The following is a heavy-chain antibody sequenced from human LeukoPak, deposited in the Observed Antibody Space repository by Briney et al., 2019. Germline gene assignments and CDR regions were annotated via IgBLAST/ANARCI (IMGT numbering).Heavy chain of an antibody. V-gene: IGHV3-43*01. CDR3: AKDGSVAGRFFFDY. D-gene: IGHD3-3*01. CDR2: ISWDGGST. CDR1: GFTFDDYT. Sequence: PGGSLRLSCAASGFTFDDYTMHLVRQAPGKGLEWVSLISWDGGSTYYADSVKGRFTISRDDPKNTLYLQMNSLRAEDTAVYYCAKDGSVAGRFFFDYWGQGTLVTVSS. J-gene: IGHJ4*02.